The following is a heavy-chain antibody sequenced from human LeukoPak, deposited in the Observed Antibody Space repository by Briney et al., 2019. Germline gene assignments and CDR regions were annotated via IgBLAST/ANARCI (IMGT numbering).Heavy chain of an antibody. J-gene: IGHJ5*02. CDR2: INPNSGGT. D-gene: IGHD1-26*01. CDR3: ARSLKSGSYKFDP. CDR1: GYTLTSYY. V-gene: IGHV1-2*02. Sequence: ASVKVSCKASGYTLTSYYMHWVRQAPGQGLEWMGWINPNSGGTNYAQKFQGRVTMTRDTSISTAYMELSRLRSDDTAVYYCARSLKSGSYKFDPWGQGTLVTVSS.